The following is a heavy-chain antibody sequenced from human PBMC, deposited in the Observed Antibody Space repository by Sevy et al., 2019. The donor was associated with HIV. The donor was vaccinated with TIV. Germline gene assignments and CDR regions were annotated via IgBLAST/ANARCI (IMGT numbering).Heavy chain of an antibody. CDR1: GGSISNGNFY. J-gene: IGHJ4*02. V-gene: IGHV4-61*02. D-gene: IGHD6-19*01. CDR3: ARDRAGYGSSGFFDY. CDR2: VYSSGTT. Sequence: SETLSLTCTVSGGSISNGNFYWSWIRQPAGKRLEYIGRVYSSGTTNYNPSLMSRVTISVDTSTSQFSLTLNSMTAADTAFYYCARDRAGYGSSGFFDYWGQGIPVTVSS.